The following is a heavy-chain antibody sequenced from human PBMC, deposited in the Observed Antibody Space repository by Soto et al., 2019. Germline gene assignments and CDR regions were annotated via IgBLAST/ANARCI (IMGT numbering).Heavy chain of an antibody. Sequence: TSETLSLTCTVSVGSISGDSWSWIRQSPGKGLECIGYISYSGSTNYNPSLKSRVTISVDTSKNQFSLKLSSVTAADTAVYYCARDSGRKYYDFWSGYDYGMDVWGQGTTVTVSS. J-gene: IGHJ6*02. D-gene: IGHD3-3*01. CDR2: ISYSGST. V-gene: IGHV4-59*01. CDR1: VGSISGDS. CDR3: ARDSGRKYYDFWSGYDYGMDV.